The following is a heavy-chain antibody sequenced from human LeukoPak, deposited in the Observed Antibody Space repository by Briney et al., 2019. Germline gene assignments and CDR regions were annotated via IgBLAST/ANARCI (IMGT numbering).Heavy chain of an antibody. CDR1: GFTFDDYA. Sequence: GGSLRLSCAVSGFTFDDYAMHWVRQSPGKGLEWVSGITWNSGGIGYADSVRGRFTISRDNANNSLYLQMNSLRVEDTAFYYCTKDTRPVTTAGVDYWGQGTLVTVSS. D-gene: IGHD4-17*01. V-gene: IGHV3-9*01. CDR2: ITWNSGGI. J-gene: IGHJ4*02. CDR3: TKDTRPVTTAGVDY.